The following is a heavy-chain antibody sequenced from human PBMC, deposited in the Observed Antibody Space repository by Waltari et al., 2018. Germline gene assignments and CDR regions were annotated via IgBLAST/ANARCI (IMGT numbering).Heavy chain of an antibody. CDR1: GGSISSYY. CDR2: IYYSGST. CDR3: ARAGRDGYNVDY. D-gene: IGHD5-12*01. J-gene: IGHJ4*02. V-gene: IGHV4-59*01. Sequence: QVQLQESGPGLVKPSETLSLTCTVSGGSISSYYWSWIRQPPGKGLEWIGYIYYSGSTNYNPSLKSRVTISVDTSKNQFSLKLSSVTAADTAVYYCARAGRDGYNVDYWGQGTLVTVSS.